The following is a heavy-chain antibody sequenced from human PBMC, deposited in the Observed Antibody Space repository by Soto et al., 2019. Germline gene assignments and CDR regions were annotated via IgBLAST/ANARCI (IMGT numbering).Heavy chain of an antibody. Sequence: QVQLQESGPGLVKPSGTLSLTCAVSGGSISSSNWWSWVRQPPGKGLEWIGEIYHSGSTNYNPSLKSRVTISVDKSKNQFSLKLSSVTAADTAVYYCARLGRVEMATSTYYYGMDVWGQGTTVTVSS. CDR1: GGSISSSNW. CDR3: ARLGRVEMATSTYYYGMDV. J-gene: IGHJ6*02. V-gene: IGHV4-4*02. CDR2: IYHSGST. D-gene: IGHD5-12*01.